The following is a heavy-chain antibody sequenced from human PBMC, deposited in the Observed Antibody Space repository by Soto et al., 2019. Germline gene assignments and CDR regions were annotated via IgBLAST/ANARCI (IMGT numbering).Heavy chain of an antibody. Sequence: ASVKVSCKTSGYTFTGYYMHWVRQAPGQGLEWMGRINPNSGGTNYAQKFQGWVTMTRDTSISTAYMELSRLRSDDTAVYYCARGSGWDGNRYYYGMDVWGQGTTVTVSS. CDR1: GYTFTGYY. CDR2: INPNSGGT. D-gene: IGHD1-26*01. CDR3: ARGSGWDGNRYYYGMDV. J-gene: IGHJ6*02. V-gene: IGHV1-2*04.